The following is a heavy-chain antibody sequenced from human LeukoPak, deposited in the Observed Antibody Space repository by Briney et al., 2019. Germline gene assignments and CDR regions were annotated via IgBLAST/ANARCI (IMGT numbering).Heavy chain of an antibody. CDR3: AREINKWFDP. V-gene: IGHV3-74*03. CDR2: ISPDGSTT. CDR1: GFTFSSYA. Sequence: PGRSLRLSCAASGFTFSSYAMHWVRQAPGKGLVWVSRISPDGSTTKNADSVKGRFTISRDNARGTLFLQLNSLRAEDTAVYYCAREINKWFDPWGQGTLVTVSS. J-gene: IGHJ5*02.